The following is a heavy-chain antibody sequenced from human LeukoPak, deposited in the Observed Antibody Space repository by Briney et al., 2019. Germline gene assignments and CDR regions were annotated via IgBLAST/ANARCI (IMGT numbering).Heavy chain of an antibody. V-gene: IGHV4-34*01. CDR1: GGSFSGYY. CDR2: VNHSGST. Sequence: SETLSLTCAVYGGSFSGYYWSWVRQPPGKGLEWMGEVNHSGSTNYNPSLKSRVAISVDTSKNQFSLKLSSVTAADTAVYYCARSGNYYGSYSYYYYLDVWGKGTTVTVPS. J-gene: IGHJ6*03. D-gene: IGHD3-10*01. CDR3: ARSGNYYGSYSYYYYLDV.